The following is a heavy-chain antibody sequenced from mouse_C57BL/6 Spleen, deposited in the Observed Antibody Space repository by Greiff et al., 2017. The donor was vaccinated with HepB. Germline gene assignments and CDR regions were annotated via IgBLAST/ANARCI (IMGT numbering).Heavy chain of an antibody. CDR3: ARRDGYYDYFDY. CDR1: GYTFTSYW. J-gene: IGHJ2*01. D-gene: IGHD2-3*01. CDR2: IDPNSGGT. V-gene: IGHV1-72*01. Sequence: VQLQQSGAELVKPGASVKLSCKASGYTFTSYWMHWVKQRPGRGLEWIGRIDPNSGGTKYNEKFKSKATLTVDKPSSTAYMPLSSLTTEDSAVYYCARRDGYYDYFDYWGQGTTLTVSS.